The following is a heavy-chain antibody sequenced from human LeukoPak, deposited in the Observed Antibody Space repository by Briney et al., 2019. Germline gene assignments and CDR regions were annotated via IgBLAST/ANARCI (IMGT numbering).Heavy chain of an antibody. V-gene: IGHV4-59*01. CDR3: AREGTDLYNWFDP. CDR1: GGSISSYY. J-gene: IGHJ5*02. Sequence: PSETLSLTCTVSGGSISSYYWSWLRQPPGKGLEWIGYIYYSGSTNYNPSLKSRVTISVDTSKNQFSLKLSSVNAADTAVYYCAREGTDLYNWFDPWGQGTLVTVSS. CDR2: IYYSGST.